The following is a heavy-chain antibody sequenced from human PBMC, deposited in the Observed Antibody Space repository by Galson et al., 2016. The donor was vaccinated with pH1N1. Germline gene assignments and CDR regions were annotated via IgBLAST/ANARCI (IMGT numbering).Heavy chain of an antibody. V-gene: IGHV1-2*02. D-gene: IGHD3-10*01. CDR1: GYTFTGSY. J-gene: IGHJ6*02. CDR3: ARQWFGELLYYYKQGMDV. CDR2: INPKNGDT. Sequence: SVKVSCKASGYTFTGSYLHWVRQAPGQGLEWMGSINPKNGDTSYAEKFQDRVTMTSDTSITTGYMELRRLGSDDTALYYCARQWFGELLYYYKQGMDVWGQGTTVTVSS.